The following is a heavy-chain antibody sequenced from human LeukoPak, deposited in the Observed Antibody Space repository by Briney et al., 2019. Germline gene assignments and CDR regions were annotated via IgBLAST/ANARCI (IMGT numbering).Heavy chain of an antibody. V-gene: IGHV3-23*01. CDR2: ISSSSGDT. J-gene: IGHJ4*02. CDR1: GFTFTNYA. CDR3: AKALQQWLVLTPLGY. D-gene: IGHD6-19*01. Sequence: GSLRLSCAASGFTFTNYAMGWVRQAPGKGLERVSTISSSSGDTYYADSVKGRLTVSRDNSKNTLYLQMNSLRAEDTAVYYCAKALQQWLVLTPLGYWGQGTLVTVSS.